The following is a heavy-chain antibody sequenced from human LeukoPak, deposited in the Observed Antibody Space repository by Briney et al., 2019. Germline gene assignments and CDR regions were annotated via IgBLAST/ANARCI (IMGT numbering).Heavy chain of an antibody. D-gene: IGHD6-19*01. CDR2: IKGDGVTT. CDR3: VRDTGSGWDFDY. Sequence: GGSLILSCAASGFTFNAYAIHWVRQAPGKGLEWVSLIKGDGVTTDYANSVKGRFTVSRDNSKNSLYLQMSNLRTEDTALYYCVRDTGSGWDFDYWGQGTLVTVSS. CDR1: GFTFNAYA. J-gene: IGHJ4*02. V-gene: IGHV3-43*02.